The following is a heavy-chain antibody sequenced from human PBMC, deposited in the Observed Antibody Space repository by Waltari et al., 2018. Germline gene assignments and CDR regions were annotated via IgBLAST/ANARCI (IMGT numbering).Heavy chain of an antibody. V-gene: IGHV5-51*01. Sequence: EVQLVQSGAEVKKPGESLKISCKGSGYSFTSYWIGWVRQMPGKGLEWMGIIYPGESDTRYSPACQGQVTSSADKSISTAYLQGSSLKASDTAMYYCAVKLYYDSSGYYLGGAFDIWGQGTMVTVSS. CDR2: IYPGESDT. CDR3: AVKLYYDSSGYYLGGAFDI. CDR1: GYSFTSYW. J-gene: IGHJ3*02. D-gene: IGHD3-22*01.